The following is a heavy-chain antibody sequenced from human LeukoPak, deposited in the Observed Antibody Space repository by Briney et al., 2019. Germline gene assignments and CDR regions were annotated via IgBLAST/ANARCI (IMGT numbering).Heavy chain of an antibody. CDR3: AREGGTNCNGCYYYYMDV. J-gene: IGHJ6*03. CDR2: INPSGGST. V-gene: IGHV1-46*01. CDR1: GYTFTSYY. D-gene: IGHD2-2*01. Sequence: ASVKVSCKASGYTFTSYYMHWVRQAPGQGLEWMGIINPSGGSTSYAQKFQGRVTMTRDMSTSTVYMELSSLRSEDTAVYYCAREGGTNCNGCYYYYMDVWGKGTTVTISS.